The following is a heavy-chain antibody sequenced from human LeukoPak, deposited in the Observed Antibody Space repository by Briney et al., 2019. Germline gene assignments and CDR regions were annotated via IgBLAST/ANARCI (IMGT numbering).Heavy chain of an antibody. Sequence: SETLSLNWTGSGGSISSYYWSWIRQPPGKGLEWIGYIYYSGRTNYNPSLKSRVTISVDLSKNQFSLKLSSVTAADTAVYYCAITGGSEDYWGQGALVTVS. J-gene: IGHJ4*02. D-gene: IGHD7-27*01. V-gene: IGHV4-59*01. CDR1: GGSISSYY. CDR3: AITGGSEDY. CDR2: IYYSGRT.